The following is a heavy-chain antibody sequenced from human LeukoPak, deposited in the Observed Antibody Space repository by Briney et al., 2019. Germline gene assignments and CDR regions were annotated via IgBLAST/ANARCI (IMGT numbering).Heavy chain of an antibody. D-gene: IGHD1-26*01. CDR3: ARAHSGSYSADAFDI. CDR2: ISSSSSYI. Sequence: TGGSLRLSCAVSGFTFSNYAMNWVGQAPGKGLEWVSSISSSSSYIYYADSVKGRFTSSRDNAKNSLYLQMSSLRAEDTAVYYCARAHSGSYSADAFDIWGEGRMVTVSS. J-gene: IGHJ3*02. CDR1: GFTFSNYA. V-gene: IGHV3-21*01.